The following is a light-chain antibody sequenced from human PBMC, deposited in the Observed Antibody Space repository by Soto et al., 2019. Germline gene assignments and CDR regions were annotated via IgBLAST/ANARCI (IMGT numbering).Light chain of an antibody. J-gene: IGKJ4*01. V-gene: IGKV1-5*01. Sequence: DIQMTQSPSTLSASVGHRVTISCRASQSISSWLAWYQQKPGKAPKLLIYDASSLESGVPSRFSGSGSGTEFTLTISSLQPDDFATYYCQQYNSYPLTFGGGTKVDIK. CDR1: QSISSW. CDR2: DAS. CDR3: QQYNSYPLT.